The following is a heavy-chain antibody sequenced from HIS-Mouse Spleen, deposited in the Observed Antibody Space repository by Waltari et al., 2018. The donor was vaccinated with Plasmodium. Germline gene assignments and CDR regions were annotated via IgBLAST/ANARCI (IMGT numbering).Heavy chain of an antibody. J-gene: IGHJ4*02. CDR2: IYSGGST. CDR3: ATPRVGGSYFDY. Sequence: EVQLVESGGGLVQPGGSLRLSCAASCFTVSSTYMSWVRQAPGKGLEWVSVIYSGGSTYYADSVKGRFTISRDNSKNTLYLQMNSLRAEDTAVFYCATPRVGGSYFDYWGQGTLVTVSS. CDR1: CFTVSSTY. V-gene: IGHV3-66*01. D-gene: IGHD1-26*01.